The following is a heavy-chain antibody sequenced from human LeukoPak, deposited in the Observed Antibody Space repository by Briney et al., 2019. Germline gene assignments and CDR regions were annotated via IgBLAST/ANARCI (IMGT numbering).Heavy chain of an antibody. CDR2: NSGSGGST. J-gene: IGHJ6*02. CDR3: AKSNREQLVRSYGLDV. V-gene: IGHV3-23*01. D-gene: IGHD6-13*01. Sequence: GDSLRLFCAASGFTFSTYAVSWVRQAPAKGLEWVSDNSGSGGSTYYADCVKGRFTISRDNSKDTVYLQRNSLRFDDTAVYYCAKSNREQLVRSYGLDVWGQGTTVTVSS. CDR1: GFTFSTYA.